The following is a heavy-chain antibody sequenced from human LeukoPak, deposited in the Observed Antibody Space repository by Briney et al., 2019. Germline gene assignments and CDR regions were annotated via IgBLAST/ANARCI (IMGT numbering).Heavy chain of an antibody. V-gene: IGHV4-39*07. D-gene: IGHD3-16*01. J-gene: IGHJ4*02. CDR2: IYHSGST. CDR1: GGSISSSSYY. CDR3: ARDGSRIMITFGGVTGFDY. Sequence: SETLSLTCTVSGGSISSSSYYWGWIRQPPGKGLEWIGSIYHSGSTYYNPSLKSRVTISVDTSKNQFSLKLSSVTAADTAVYYCARDGSRIMITFGGVTGFDYWGQGTLVTVSS.